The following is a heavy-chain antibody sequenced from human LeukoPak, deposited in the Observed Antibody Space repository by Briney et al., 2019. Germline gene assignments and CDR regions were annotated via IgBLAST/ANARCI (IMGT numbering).Heavy chain of an antibody. CDR1: VISFNTDY. V-gene: IGHV4-34*04. J-gene: IGHJ6*01. CDR3: ARVNYG. CDR2: INHSGTT. Sequence: PSETLSPTCGVHVISFNTDYWSCIRQPPGKGLEWIGEINHSGTTNHNPSLKSRATISIDTSKNQFFLKLSSVTAADAGVFYCARVNYG.